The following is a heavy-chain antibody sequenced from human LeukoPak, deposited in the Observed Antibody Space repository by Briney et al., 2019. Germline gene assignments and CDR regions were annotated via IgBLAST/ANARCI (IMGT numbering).Heavy chain of an antibody. Sequence: PSETLSLTCAAYGGSFSGYYWNWIRQSPGMGLEWIGEINHSGSTNYNPSLKSRVTISVDTPKNQFSLRLTSVTAADTAVYYCARGRVQYYFGSGSQGWFDPWSQGTLVTVSS. V-gene: IGHV4-34*01. CDR3: ARGRVQYYFGSGSQGWFDP. D-gene: IGHD3-10*01. J-gene: IGHJ5*02. CDR1: GGSFSGYY. CDR2: INHSGST.